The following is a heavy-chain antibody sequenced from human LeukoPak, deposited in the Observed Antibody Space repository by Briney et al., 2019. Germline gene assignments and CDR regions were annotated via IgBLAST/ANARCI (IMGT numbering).Heavy chain of an antibody. CDR1: GFTFSSYA. J-gene: IGHJ4*02. Sequence: AGGSLRLSCAASGFTFSSYAMSWVRQAPGKGLEWVSAISGSGGSTYYADSVKGRFTISRDNSKNTLYLQMNSLRAEDTAVYYCAKDVHYYDSSGYYVYYFDYWGQGTLVTVSS. CDR3: AKDVHYYDSSGYYVYYFDY. CDR2: ISGSGGST. D-gene: IGHD3-22*01. V-gene: IGHV3-23*01.